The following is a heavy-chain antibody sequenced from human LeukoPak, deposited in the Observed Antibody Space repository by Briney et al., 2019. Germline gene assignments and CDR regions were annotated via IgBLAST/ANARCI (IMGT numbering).Heavy chain of an antibody. CDR1: GGSISSSSYY. V-gene: IGHV4-39*07. CDR3: ASYGSGSYSFDY. Sequence: SETLSLTCTVSGGSISSSSYYWGWLRQPPGKGLEWIGSFHYGGSTYYNPSLKSRVTISVDTSKNQFSLKLSSVTAADTAVYYCASYGSGSYSFDYWGQGTLVTVSS. J-gene: IGHJ4*02. CDR2: FHYGGST. D-gene: IGHD3-10*01.